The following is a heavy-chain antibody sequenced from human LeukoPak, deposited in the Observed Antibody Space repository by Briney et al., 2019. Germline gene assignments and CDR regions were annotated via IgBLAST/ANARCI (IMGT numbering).Heavy chain of an antibody. CDR2: ISGSGGST. CDR1: GFTFSTYA. D-gene: IGHD3-22*01. Sequence: PGGSLRLSCAASGFTFSTYAMSWVRQAPGTGLEWVSVISGSGGSTYYTDSVKGRFTISRDNSESTLYLQMNSLRAEDTAVYYCAKDGGLFDSSGYSESWGQGTLVSVSS. CDR3: AKDGGLFDSSGYSES. J-gene: IGHJ5*02. V-gene: IGHV3-23*01.